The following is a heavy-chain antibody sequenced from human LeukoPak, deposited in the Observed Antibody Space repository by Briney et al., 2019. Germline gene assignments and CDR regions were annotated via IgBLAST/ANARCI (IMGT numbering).Heavy chain of an antibody. V-gene: IGHV1-2*02. D-gene: IGHD6-19*01. CDR2: INPNSGDT. Sequence: GASVKVSCKASGYTFTGSYMHWVRQAPGQGLEWMGWINPNSGDTNYAQRFQGAVTMTRDTSISTAYMELSRLTSDDTAVYYCAGGTGWYHFDGWGQGTLVTVSS. CDR1: GYTFTGSY. J-gene: IGHJ4*02. CDR3: AGGTGWYHFDG.